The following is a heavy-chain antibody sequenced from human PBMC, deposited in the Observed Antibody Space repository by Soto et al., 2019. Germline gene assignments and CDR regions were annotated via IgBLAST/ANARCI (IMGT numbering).Heavy chain of an antibody. CDR3: AKDLDRYYYGSGSYHYYCDY. V-gene: IGHV3-23*01. J-gene: IGHJ4*02. CDR2: ISGSGGST. Sequence: EVQLLESGGGLVQPGGSLRLSCAASGFTFSSYAMSWVRQAPGKGLEWVSAISGSGGSTYYADSVKGRFTISRDNSKNTLYLQMNSLRAEDTAVYYCAKDLDRYYYGSGSYHYYCDYWGQGTLVTVSS. D-gene: IGHD3-10*01. CDR1: GFTFSSYA.